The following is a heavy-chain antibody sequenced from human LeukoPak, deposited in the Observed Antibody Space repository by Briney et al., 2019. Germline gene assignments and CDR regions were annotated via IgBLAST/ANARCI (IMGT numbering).Heavy chain of an antibody. Sequence: PGGSLRLSCAASGFSFSNYEMNWVRQTPGKGLEWVSYMSSSGSMTWYADSVKGRFTISRDNAKRSLYLQMNSLRAEDTAVYYCAKPARTDYTDYWGQGTLVTVSS. V-gene: IGHV3-48*03. CDR3: AKPARTDYTDY. CDR2: MSSSGSMT. D-gene: IGHD1-14*01. CDR1: GFSFSNYE. J-gene: IGHJ4*02.